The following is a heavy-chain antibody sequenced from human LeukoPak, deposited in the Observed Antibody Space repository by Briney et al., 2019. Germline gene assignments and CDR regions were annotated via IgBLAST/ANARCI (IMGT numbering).Heavy chain of an antibody. CDR2: IKSKADGGTT. V-gene: IGHV3-15*01. CDR3: TTVGDYISIWT. J-gene: IGHJ4*02. D-gene: IGHD3-3*02. Sequence: GGSLRLSCAASGFTFSITCMSWVRQAPGKGLEWVGHIKSKADGGTTDYAAPVKGRFTISRDDSKTTLYLQMNRLKTEDTAVYYCTTVGDYISIWTWGQGTLVTVSS. CDR1: GFTFSITC.